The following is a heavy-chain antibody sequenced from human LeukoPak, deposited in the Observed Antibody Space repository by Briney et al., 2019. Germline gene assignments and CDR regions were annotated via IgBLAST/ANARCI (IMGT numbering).Heavy chain of an antibody. CDR2: IYYTGNT. CDR3: ARAAYCSGATCYSGNFQD. V-gene: IGHV4-59*01. J-gene: IGHJ1*01. Sequence: SETLSLTCIVSGGSISNYYWNWIRQPRGEGLEWIGYIYYTGNTNYNPSLASRVTISMDTSRTHFSLNLRSVTAADTAVYYCARAAYCSGATCYSGNFQDWGQGTLVTVSS. D-gene: IGHD2-15*01. CDR1: GGSISNYY.